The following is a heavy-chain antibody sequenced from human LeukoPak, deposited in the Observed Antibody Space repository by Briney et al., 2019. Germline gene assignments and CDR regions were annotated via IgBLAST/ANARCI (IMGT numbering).Heavy chain of an antibody. D-gene: IGHD6-13*01. J-gene: IGHJ5*02. CDR2: ISSSSSYI. CDR3: ARSSSPNWFDP. Sequence: GGSLRLSCAASGFSFSSYSMNWVRQAPGKGLEWVSSISSSSSYIYYADSVKGRFTISRDNAKNSLYLQMNSLIAEDTAVYYCARSSSPNWFDPWGQGTLVTVSS. V-gene: IGHV3-21*01. CDR1: GFSFSSYS.